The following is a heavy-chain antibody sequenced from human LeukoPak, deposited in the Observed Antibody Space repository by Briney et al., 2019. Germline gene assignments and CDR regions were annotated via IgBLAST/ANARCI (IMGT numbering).Heavy chain of an antibody. CDR2: ISGSGGST. CDR1: GFTFSSYA. D-gene: IGHD3-22*01. V-gene: IGHV3-23*01. CDR3: AKDGFYDSSGY. Sequence: GGSLRLSCAASGFTFSSYAMSWVRQAPGKGLEWVSAISGSGGSTYYADSAKGRFTISRDNSKNTLYLQMNSLRAEDTAVYYCAKDGFYDSSGYWGQGTLVTVSS. J-gene: IGHJ4*02.